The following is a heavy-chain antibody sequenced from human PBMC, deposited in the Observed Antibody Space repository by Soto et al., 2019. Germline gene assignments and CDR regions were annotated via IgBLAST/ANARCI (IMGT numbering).Heavy chain of an antibody. V-gene: IGHV3-21*01. D-gene: IGHD3-9*01. J-gene: IGHJ4*02. Sequence: GGSLRLSCAASGFAFSSYAMSWVRQIPGKGLEWVSGISRSSSNAYYADSVKGRFTISRDNAKNSLYLQMNSLRAEDTAVYYCARHSGYYDILTGPFDYWGQGTLVTVSS. CDR3: ARHSGYYDILTGPFDY. CDR1: GFAFSSYA. CDR2: ISRSSSNA.